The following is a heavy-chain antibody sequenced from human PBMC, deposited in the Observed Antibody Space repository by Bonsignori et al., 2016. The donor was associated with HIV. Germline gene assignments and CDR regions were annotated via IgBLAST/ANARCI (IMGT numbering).Heavy chain of an antibody. CDR2: IYYSGST. CDR1: GASINTYY. Sequence: QVQLQESGPGLVKPSETLSLSCTVSGASINTYYWSWIRQSPEKGLEWIGHIYYSGSTKHNPSSRVESPSSIDSSRNQIFLKLTSVTTADTAIYYCARDEYPNWFDSWAVEPGSPSPQ. J-gene: IGHJ5*01. D-gene: IGHD2-2*01. CDR3: ARDEYPNWFDS. V-gene: IGHV4-59*12.